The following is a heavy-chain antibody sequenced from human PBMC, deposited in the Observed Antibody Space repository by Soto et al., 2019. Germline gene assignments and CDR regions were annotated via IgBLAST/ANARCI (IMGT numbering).Heavy chain of an antibody. D-gene: IGHD3-10*01. CDR1: GYTFTSYY. Sequence: ASVKVSWKASGYTFTSYYMHWVRQAPGQGLEWMGIINPSGGSTSYAQKFQGRVTMTRDTSTSTVYMELSSLRSEDTAVYYCARDSELLSINNYYYYGMDVWRQGTTGTVS. J-gene: IGHJ6*02. CDR3: ARDSELLSINNYYYYGMDV. V-gene: IGHV1-46*01. CDR2: INPSGGST.